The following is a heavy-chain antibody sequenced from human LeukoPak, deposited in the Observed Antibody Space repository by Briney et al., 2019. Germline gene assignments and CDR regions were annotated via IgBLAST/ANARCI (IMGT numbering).Heavy chain of an antibody. CDR3: ARGGKIALAGTRSSQYFQH. Sequence: GGSLRLSCAASGFTFSSYWMSWVRQAPGKGLEWVANIKQDGSEKYYVDSVKGRFTISRDNAKNSLYLQMNSLRAEDTAVYYCARGGKIALAGTRSSQYFQHWGQGTLVTVSS. V-gene: IGHV3-7*04. D-gene: IGHD6-19*01. CDR1: GFTFSSYW. J-gene: IGHJ1*01. CDR2: IKQDGSEK.